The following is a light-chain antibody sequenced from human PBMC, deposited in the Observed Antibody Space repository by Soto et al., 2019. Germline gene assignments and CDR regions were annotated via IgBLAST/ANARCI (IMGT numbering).Light chain of an antibody. CDR3: SSYPGISFV. CDR1: SSDVGGYNY. Sequence: QSALTQPRSVSGSPGQSVTISCTGTSSDVGGYNYVSWYQQHPGKAPKLMICDVSKRPSGVPDRFSGSKSGNTASLTISGPQAEDEAYYYCSSYPGISFVFGPGTKLTAL. V-gene: IGLV2-11*01. CDR2: DVS. J-gene: IGLJ1*01.